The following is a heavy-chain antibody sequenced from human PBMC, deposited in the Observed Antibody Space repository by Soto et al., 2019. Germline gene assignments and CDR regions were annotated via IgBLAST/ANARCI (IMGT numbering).Heavy chain of an antibody. J-gene: IGHJ4*02. D-gene: IGHD5-12*01. Sequence: SETLSLTCAVSGGSISSGGYSWSWIRQPPGKGLEWIGYIYHSGSTYYNPSLKSRVTISVDMFKNLFSLKLSSVTAADTAVYYCARASGRNSGCDRFDYWGQGTLVTVSS. CDR2: IYHSGST. CDR3: ARASGRNSGCDRFDY. V-gene: IGHV4-30-2*01. CDR1: GGSISSGGYS.